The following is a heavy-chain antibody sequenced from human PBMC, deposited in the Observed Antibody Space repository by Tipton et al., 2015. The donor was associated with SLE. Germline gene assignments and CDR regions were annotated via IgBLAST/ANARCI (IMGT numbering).Heavy chain of an antibody. Sequence: TLSLTCTVSGGSISSYYWSWIRQPPGKGLEWIGYIYYSGSTNYNPSLRSRVTISLDTSKNQFSLKLTSVTAADTAVYYCARGMLTWRGAIVGVDVWGQGTLVTVSS. CDR1: GGSISSYY. D-gene: IGHD2-8*01. J-gene: IGHJ5*02. CDR3: ARGMLTWRGAIVGVDV. V-gene: IGHV4-59*08. CDR2: IYYSGST.